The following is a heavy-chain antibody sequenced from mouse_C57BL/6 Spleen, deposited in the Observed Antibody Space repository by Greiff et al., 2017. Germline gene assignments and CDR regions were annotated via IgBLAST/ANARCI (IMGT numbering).Heavy chain of an antibody. Sequence: EVKLMESGGGLVKPGGSLKLSCAASGFTFSSYAMPWVRQTPEQRLEWVATISDGGSYTYYPDNVKGRFTISRENTNNNLYLQKSNLKSAETAMYYCARGGITTVFDYWGQGTSLTVSS. V-gene: IGHV5-4*03. CDR1: GFTFSSYA. D-gene: IGHD1-1*01. CDR2: ISDGGSYT. J-gene: IGHJ2*02. CDR3: ARGGITTVFDY.